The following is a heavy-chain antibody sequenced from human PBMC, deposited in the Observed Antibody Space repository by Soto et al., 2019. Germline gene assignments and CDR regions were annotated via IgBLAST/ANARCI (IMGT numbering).Heavy chain of an antibody. V-gene: IGHV3-33*01. CDR2: IWYDGSNK. CDR1: GFTFSSYG. Sequence: QVQLVESGGGVVQPGRSLRLSCAASGFTFSSYGMHWVRQAPGKGLEWVAGIWYDGSNKYYADSVKGRFTISRDNSKNTLYLQTNSLRAEDTAVYYCARDPGGKYGDYVRQRRFGDAFDIWGQGTMVTVSS. D-gene: IGHD4-17*01. J-gene: IGHJ3*02. CDR3: ARDPGGKYGDYVRQRRFGDAFDI.